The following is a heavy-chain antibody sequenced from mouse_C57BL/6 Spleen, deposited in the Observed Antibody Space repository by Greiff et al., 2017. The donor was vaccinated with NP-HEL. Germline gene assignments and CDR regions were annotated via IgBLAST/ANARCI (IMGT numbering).Heavy chain of an antibody. J-gene: IGHJ4*01. CDR3: ARCGGAYYRNYYAMDY. Sequence: VKLQQPGAELVRPGSSVKLSCKASGYTFTSYWMHWVKQRPIQGLEWIGNIDPSDSETHYNQKFKDKATLTVDKSSSTAYMQLSSLTSEDSAVYYCARCGGAYYRNYYAMDYWGQGTSVTVSS. V-gene: IGHV1-52*01. CDR1: GYTFTSYW. CDR2: IDPSDSET. D-gene: IGHD2-14*01.